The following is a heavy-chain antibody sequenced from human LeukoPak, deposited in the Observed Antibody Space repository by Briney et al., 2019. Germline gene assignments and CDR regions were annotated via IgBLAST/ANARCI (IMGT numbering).Heavy chain of an antibody. Sequence: GGPLRLSCAAPGFTSRSNAMHWVRQAPGKGLEGLEVLSYALVNKNYAASVKGRFTISRDHSKDKLYQLMNRMRDEDEAVYYCARGGEFSGDGSGSYYVGVNNWFDPWGQGTLVSVSS. J-gene: IGHJ5*02. V-gene: IGHV3-30-3*01. CDR3: ARGGEFSGDGSGSYYVGVNNWFDP. CDR1: GFTSRSNA. D-gene: IGHD3-10*01. CDR2: LSYALVNK.